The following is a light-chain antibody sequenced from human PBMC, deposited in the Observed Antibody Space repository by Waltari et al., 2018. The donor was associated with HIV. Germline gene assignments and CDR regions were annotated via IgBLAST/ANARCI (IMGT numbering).Light chain of an antibody. Sequence: QSALTQPPSASGSPGQSVTLSCPGTSRDVGGYNYVSWHQQHPGQAPKLMIYDVIKRPSGVPDRFSGSKSGNTASLTVSGLQPEDEADYYCSSHAGSKVVFGGGTRLTVL. CDR3: SSHAGSKVV. V-gene: IGLV2-8*01. CDR1: SRDVGGYNY. J-gene: IGLJ2*01. CDR2: DVI.